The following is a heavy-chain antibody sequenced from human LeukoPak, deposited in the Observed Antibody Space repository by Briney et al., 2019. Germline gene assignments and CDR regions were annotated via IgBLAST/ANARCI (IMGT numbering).Heavy chain of an antibody. CDR2: IYYTGGT. CDR3: ARSAMGSGWYNWFDP. V-gene: IGHV4-59*01. CDR1: GGSIGSNY. Sequence: SETLSLTCTVSGGSIGSNYWTWIRQPPGKGLEYIGYIYYTGGTNYNPSLKSRVTISVDTSKNQFSLKLSSVTAADTAVYYCARSAMGSGWYNWFDPWGQGTLVTVSS. D-gene: IGHD6-19*01. J-gene: IGHJ5*02.